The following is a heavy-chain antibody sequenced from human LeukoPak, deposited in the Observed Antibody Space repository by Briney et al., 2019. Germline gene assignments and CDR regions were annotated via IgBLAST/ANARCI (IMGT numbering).Heavy chain of an antibody. CDR3: ARVTGYMIEDYFDY. J-gene: IGHJ4*02. Sequence: SETLSLTCAVYGGSFSGYYWSWIRQPPGKGLGWIGDIYYSGSTNYNPSLKSRVTISVDTSKNQFSLKLRSVTAAETAVYYCARVTGYMIEDYFDYWGQGILVTVSS. CDR2: IYYSGST. CDR1: GGSFSGYY. D-gene: IGHD3-9*01. V-gene: IGHV4-34*01.